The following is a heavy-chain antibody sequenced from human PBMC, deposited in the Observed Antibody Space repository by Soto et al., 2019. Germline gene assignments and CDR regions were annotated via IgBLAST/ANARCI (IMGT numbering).Heavy chain of an antibody. V-gene: IGHV4-31*03. D-gene: IGHD3-3*01. J-gene: IGHJ6*02. CDR3: ARGVVIISYYYGMDV. CDR2: IYYSGST. CDR1: GGSISSGGYC. Sequence: PSETLSLTCTVSGGSISSGGYCWSWIRQHAGKGLEWIGYIYYSGSTYYNPSLKSRVTISVDTSKNQFSLKLSSVTAADTAVYYCARGVVIISYYYGMDVWGQGTTVTVSS.